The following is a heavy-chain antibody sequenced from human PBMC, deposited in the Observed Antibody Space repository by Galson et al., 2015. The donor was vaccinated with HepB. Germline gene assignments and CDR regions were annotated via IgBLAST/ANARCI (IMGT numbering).Heavy chain of an antibody. D-gene: IGHD3-16*02. Sequence: SVKVSCKASGYTFTSYGISWVRQAPGQGLEWMGWISAYNGNTNYAQKLQGRVTMTTDTSTSTAYMELRSLRSDDTAVYYCARVIYDHVWGSYRNDAFDIWGQGTMVTVSS. CDR3: ARVIYDHVWGSYRNDAFDI. CDR1: GYTFTSYG. V-gene: IGHV1-18*01. J-gene: IGHJ3*02. CDR2: ISAYNGNT.